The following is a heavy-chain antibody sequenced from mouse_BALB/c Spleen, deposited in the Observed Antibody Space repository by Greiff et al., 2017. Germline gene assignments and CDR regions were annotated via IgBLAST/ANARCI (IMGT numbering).Heavy chain of an antibody. CDR1: GFTFSSYA. J-gene: IGHJ1*01. V-gene: IGHV5-6-5*01. Sequence: DVMLVESGGGLVKPGGSLKLSCAASGFTFSSYAMSWVRQTPEKRLEWVASISSGGSTYYPDSVKGRFTISRDNARNILYLQMSSLRSEDTAMYYCARGQRYDWYFDVWGAGTTVTVSS. D-gene: IGHD2-14*01. CDR3: ARGQRYDWYFDV. CDR2: ISSGGST.